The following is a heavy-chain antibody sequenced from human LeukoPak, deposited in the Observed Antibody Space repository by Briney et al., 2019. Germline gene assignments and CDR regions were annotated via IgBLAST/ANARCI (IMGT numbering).Heavy chain of an antibody. CDR1: GGSMSPYH. D-gene: IGHD5-12*01. CDR2: IYYSGST. CDR3: ARDEGRDGYNLYY. Sequence: SETLSLTCTVSGGSMSPYHWGWIRQPPGKGLEWTGYIYYSGSTNYNPSLNSRVTISVDTSKNQFSLKLSSVTAADTAVYYCARDEGRDGYNLYYWGQGTLVTVSS. J-gene: IGHJ4*02. V-gene: IGHV4-59*01.